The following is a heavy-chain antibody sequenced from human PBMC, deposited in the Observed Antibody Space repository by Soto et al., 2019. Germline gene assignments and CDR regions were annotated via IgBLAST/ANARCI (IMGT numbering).Heavy chain of an antibody. CDR2: IIPIIGTA. J-gene: IGHJ3*02. V-gene: IGHV1-69*01. D-gene: IGHD2-21*02. CDR3: ARRRGAYCGGDCYSQAFDI. CDR1: GGTFSSYA. Sequence: QVQLVQAGAEVKKPGSLVKVSCKASGGTFSSYAISWVRQAPGQAREWMRGIIPIIGTANYEQKLQGRVTITADESTSTAYMELSSLRSEDTAVYYCARRRGAYCGGDCYSQAFDIWGQGTMVTVSS.